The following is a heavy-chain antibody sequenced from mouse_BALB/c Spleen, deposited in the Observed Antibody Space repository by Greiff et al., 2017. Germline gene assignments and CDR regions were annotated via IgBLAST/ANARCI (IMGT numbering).Heavy chain of an antibody. V-gene: IGHV1-39*01. D-gene: IGHD1-1*01. CDR2: IDTYYGGT. CDR1: GYSFTGYN. Sequence: VQLQQSGPELEKPGDSVKISCKASGYSFTGYNMNWVKQSNGKSLEWIGHIDTYYGGTSYTQKFKGKATLTVDKSSSTAYMQLKCLTSEDSAVYYCARSEGLRYWYFDVWGAGTTVTGSS. CDR3: ARSEGLRYWYFDV. J-gene: IGHJ1*01.